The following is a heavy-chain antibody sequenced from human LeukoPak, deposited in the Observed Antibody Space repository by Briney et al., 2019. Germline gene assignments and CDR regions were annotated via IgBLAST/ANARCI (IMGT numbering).Heavy chain of an antibody. CDR1: GYTFTSYG. CDR3: ARELLNNWFDP. J-gene: IGHJ5*02. CDR2: ISAYNGNT. D-gene: IGHD2-15*01. V-gene: IGHV1-18*03. Sequence: ASVTVSCTASGYTFTSYGISWVRQAPGQGLEWMGWISAYNGNTNYAQKLQGRVTMTTDTSTSTAYMELRSLRSDDMAVYYCARELLNNWFDPWGQGTLVTVSS.